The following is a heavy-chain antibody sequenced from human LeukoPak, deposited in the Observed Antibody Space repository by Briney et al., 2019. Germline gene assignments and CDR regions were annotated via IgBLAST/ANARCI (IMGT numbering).Heavy chain of an antibody. CDR3: ATVFGSSHPPDDY. CDR1: GGTFSSYA. D-gene: IGHD3-10*01. CDR2: IIPIFGTA. J-gene: IGHJ4*02. V-gene: IGHV1-69*13. Sequence: SVKVSCKASGGTFSSYAISWVRQAPGQGLEWMGGIIPIFGTANYAQKFQGRVTITADESTSTAYMELSSLRSEDTAVYYCATVFGSSHPPDDYWGQGTLVTVSS.